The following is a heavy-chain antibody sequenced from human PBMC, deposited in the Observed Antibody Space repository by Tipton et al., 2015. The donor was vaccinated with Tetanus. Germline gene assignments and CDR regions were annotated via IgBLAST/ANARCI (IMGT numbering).Heavy chain of an antibody. D-gene: IGHD1-1*01. CDR2: VSYSGRT. V-gene: IGHV4-61*08. J-gene: IGHJ4*02. Sequence: GLVKPSETLSLTCTVSGGSVRSGDYSWNWIRQPPGKGLEWLAYVSYSGRTNSNYSLKSRITISQDTSKNQFSLRLTSVTAADTAVYHCARANNEFPKKGPFDSWGQGSLVIVSS. CDR1: GGSVRSGDYS. CDR3: ARANNEFPKKGPFDS.